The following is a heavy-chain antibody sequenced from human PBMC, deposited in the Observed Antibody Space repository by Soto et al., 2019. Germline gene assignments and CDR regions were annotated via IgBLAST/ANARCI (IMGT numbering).Heavy chain of an antibody. J-gene: IGHJ5*01. V-gene: IGHV3-48*03. CDR2: ISPTGNKI. CDR1: GFIFXXYE. D-gene: IGHD2-21*02. CDR3: ARSFPRFTAPDS. Sequence: QPGGSLRLSCAASGFIFXXYEMNWVRQAPGKGLQGVSFISPTGNKIYYGESVKGRFTISRDNAKNSVFLQMNSLTAEATAVYFCARSFPRFTAPDSWGQGTLVTVAS.